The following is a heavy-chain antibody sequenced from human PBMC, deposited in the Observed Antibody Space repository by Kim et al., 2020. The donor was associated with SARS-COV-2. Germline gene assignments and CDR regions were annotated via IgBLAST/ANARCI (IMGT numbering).Heavy chain of an antibody. D-gene: IGHD2-2*01. V-gene: IGHV4-34*01. J-gene: IGHJ4*02. CDR3: ATEMPTDY. CDR1: GGSFSGYY. CDR2: INHSGST. Sequence: SETLSLTCAVYGGSFSGYYWSWIRQPPGKGLEWIGEINHSGSTNYNPSLKSRVTISVDTSKNQFSLKLSSVTAADTAVYYCATEMPTDYWGQGTLVTVSS.